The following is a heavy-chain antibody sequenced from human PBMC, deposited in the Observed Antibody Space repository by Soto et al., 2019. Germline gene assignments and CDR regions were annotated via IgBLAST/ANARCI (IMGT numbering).Heavy chain of an antibody. Sequence: VHLVESGGGLVQPGGSLRLSCAASGFTFSNYWMSWVRQAPGKGLEWVANIKQDGSEEYYVDSVKGRFTISRDNAKNSLYLQMNSLRDEDTAVYYCARDHGLFGSYRFAYWGQGNLVTVSS. CDR2: IKQDGSEE. J-gene: IGHJ4*02. CDR3: ARDHGLFGSYRFAY. CDR1: GFTFSNYW. V-gene: IGHV3-7*01. D-gene: IGHD1-26*01.